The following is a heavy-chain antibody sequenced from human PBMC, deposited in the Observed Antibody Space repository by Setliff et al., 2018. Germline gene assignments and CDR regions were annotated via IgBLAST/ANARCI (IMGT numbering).Heavy chain of an antibody. CDR2: IYIGGSA. J-gene: IGHJ6*03. V-gene: IGHV4-4*07. CDR1: GGSISSYY. Sequence: SETLSLTCTVSGGSISSYYWSWIRQPAGNGLEWIGHIYIGGSANYNPSLKSRVTMPIDTSKNQFSLKLNSVTAADMAVYYCAREQWLDPPGYYYMDVWAKGTTVTVSS. CDR3: AREQWLDPPGYYYMDV. D-gene: IGHD6-19*01.